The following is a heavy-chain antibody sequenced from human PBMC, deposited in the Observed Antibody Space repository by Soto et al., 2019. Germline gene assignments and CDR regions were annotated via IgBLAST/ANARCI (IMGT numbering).Heavy chain of an antibody. J-gene: IGHJ4*02. CDR3: AKASVWYPYFDS. D-gene: IGHD6-13*01. Sequence: EAQLLESGGDLVQPGGSLRLSCAASEFSFDDYAMSWVRQAPGKGLEWVSSITFTGVSTYYADSVKGRFTISRDNSKDTLYLKMNSLRAEDTAIYSCAKASVWYPYFDSWGQGTLVTVSS. V-gene: IGHV3-23*01. CDR1: EFSFDDYA. CDR2: ITFTGVST.